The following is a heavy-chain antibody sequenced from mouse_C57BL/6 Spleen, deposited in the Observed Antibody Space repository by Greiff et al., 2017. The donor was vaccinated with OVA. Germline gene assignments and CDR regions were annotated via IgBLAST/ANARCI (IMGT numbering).Heavy chain of an antibody. D-gene: IGHD2-3*01. CDR3: ARRIYDGYYDY. CDR2: IDPSDSYT. Sequence: QVQLQQSGAELVKPGASVKLSCKASGYTFTSYWMQWVKQRPGQGLEWIGEIDPSDSYTNYNQKFKGKATLTVDTSSSTAYMQLSSLTSEDSAVYYCARRIYDGYYDYWGQGTTLTVSS. CDR1: GYTFTSYW. J-gene: IGHJ2*01. V-gene: IGHV1-50*01.